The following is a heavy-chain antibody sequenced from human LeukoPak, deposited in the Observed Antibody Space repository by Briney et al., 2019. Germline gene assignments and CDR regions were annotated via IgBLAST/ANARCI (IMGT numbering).Heavy chain of an antibody. CDR3: ARDRQGIFGVADYYYYYYMDV. CDR2: IIPIFGTA. V-gene: IGHV1-69*13. Sequence: GASVKVSCKASGGTFSSYAISWVRQAPGQGLEWMGGIIPIFGTANYAQKFQGRVTITADESTSTAYMELSSLRSEDTAVYYCARDRQGIFGVADYYYYYYMDVWGKGTTVTVSS. CDR1: GGTFSSYA. D-gene: IGHD3-3*01. J-gene: IGHJ6*03.